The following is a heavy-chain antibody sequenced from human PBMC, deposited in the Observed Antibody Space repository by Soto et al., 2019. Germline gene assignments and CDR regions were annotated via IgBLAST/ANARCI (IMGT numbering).Heavy chain of an antibody. CDR3: TTTGTIDY. J-gene: IGHJ4*02. D-gene: IGHD1-1*01. V-gene: IGHV3-15*01. CDR2: IKSKADGGTT. CDR1: GFTFSNAW. Sequence: EVQLVESGGGLVKPGGSLRLCCTASGFTFSNAWMTWVRQAPGKGLEWVGRIKSKADGGTTYYAEPVKGRFTISRDDSKNVVCLQMNSLKTEDTALYYCTTTGTIDYWGQGTLVTVSS.